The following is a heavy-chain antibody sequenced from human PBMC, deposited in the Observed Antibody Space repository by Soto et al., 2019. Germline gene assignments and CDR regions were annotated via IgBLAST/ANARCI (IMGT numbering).Heavy chain of an antibody. CDR2: ISGSGGST. CDR1: GFTFSSYA. J-gene: IGHJ6*02. D-gene: IGHD2-2*01. V-gene: IGHV3-23*01. CDR3: AKSSIERTNVVPAALGGMDV. Sequence: GGSLRLSCAASGFTFSSYAMSWVRQAPGKGLEWVSAISGSGGSTYYADSVKGRFTISRDNSKNTLYLQMNSLRAEDTAVYYCAKSSIERTNVVPAALGGMDVWGQGTTVTVSS.